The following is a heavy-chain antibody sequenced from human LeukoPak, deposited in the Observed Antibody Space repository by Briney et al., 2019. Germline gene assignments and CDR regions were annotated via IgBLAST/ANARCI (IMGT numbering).Heavy chain of an antibody. CDR3: AREEAAAGKGYYGMDV. V-gene: IGHV4-34*01. Sequence: SETLSLTCAVYGGSFSGYYWSWIRQPPGKGLEWIGEINHSGSTNYNPSLKSRVTISVDTSKNQFSLKLSSVTAADTAVYYCAREEAAAGKGYYGMDVWGQGTTVTVSS. D-gene: IGHD6-13*01. CDR1: GGSFSGYY. CDR2: INHSGST. J-gene: IGHJ6*02.